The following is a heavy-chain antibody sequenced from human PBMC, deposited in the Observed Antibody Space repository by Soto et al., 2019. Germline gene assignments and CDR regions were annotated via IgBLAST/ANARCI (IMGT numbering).Heavy chain of an antibody. CDR3: ARRFIAVAGTDAFDI. J-gene: IGHJ3*02. V-gene: IGHV4-39*01. D-gene: IGHD6-19*01. Sequence: ETLSLTCTVSGGSISSSSYYWGWIRQPPGKGLEWIGSIYYSGSTYYNPSLKSRVTISVDTSKNQFSLKLSSVTAADTAVYYCARRFIAVAGTDAFDIWGQGTMVTVSS. CDR1: GGSISSSSYY. CDR2: IYYSGST.